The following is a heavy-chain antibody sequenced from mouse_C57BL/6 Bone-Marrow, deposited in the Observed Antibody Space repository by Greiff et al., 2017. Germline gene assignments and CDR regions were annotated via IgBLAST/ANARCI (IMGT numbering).Heavy chain of an antibody. CDR1: GYTFTSYW. D-gene: IGHD1-1*01. J-gene: IGHJ1*03. CDR2: IDPSDSET. Sequence: QVQLQQPGAELVRPGSSVKLSCKASGYTFTSYWMHWVKQRPIQGLEWIGNIDPSDSETHYNQQFKDKATLTVDKSSSTAYMQLSILTSEDSAVYYCAITTVVPYWYFDVWGTGTTVTVSS. V-gene: IGHV1-52*01. CDR3: AITTVVPYWYFDV.